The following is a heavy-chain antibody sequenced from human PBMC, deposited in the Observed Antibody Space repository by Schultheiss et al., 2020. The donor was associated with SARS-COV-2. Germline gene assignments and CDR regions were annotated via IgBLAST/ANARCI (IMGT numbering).Heavy chain of an antibody. Sequence: SETLSLTCTVSGGSISSYYWSWIRKPPGKGLEWIGYIYYSGSTNYNPSLKSRVTISVDTSKNQFSLKLSSVTAADTAVYYCASEGYCSSTSCYEALGWFDPWGQGTLVTVSS. CDR3: ASEGYCSSTSCYEALGWFDP. J-gene: IGHJ5*02. CDR1: GGSISSYY. V-gene: IGHV4-59*08. CDR2: IYYSGST. D-gene: IGHD2-2*01.